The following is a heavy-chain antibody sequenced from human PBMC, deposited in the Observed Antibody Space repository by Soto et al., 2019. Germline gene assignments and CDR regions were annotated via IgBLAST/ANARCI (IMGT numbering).Heavy chain of an antibody. CDR1: GYDLTSYW. Sequence: ESLKISCKASGYDLTSYWIGWVRQKPGKGLEWMAMIYPGDSDTRDSPSFQGQVTISADKSTSTAYLQWSNLKASDTAMYYCARRRSSTAFDIWGQGTMVTVSS. V-gene: IGHV5-51*01. D-gene: IGHD2-2*01. CDR3: ARRRSSTAFDI. CDR2: IYPGDSDT. J-gene: IGHJ3*02.